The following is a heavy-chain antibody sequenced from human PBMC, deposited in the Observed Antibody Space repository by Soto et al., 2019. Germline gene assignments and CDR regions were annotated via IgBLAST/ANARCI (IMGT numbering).Heavy chain of an antibody. D-gene: IGHD6-13*01. J-gene: IGHJ3*02. V-gene: IGHV3-30-3*02. CDR2: ISFDGSNR. CDR3: AKTGSSSRKLFEDPLDM. Sequence: GGSLRLSCNASGFTFSSYAMHWVRQAPGKGPEWVAIISFDGSNRYYADSVKGRFTISRNNYWNTLDLQMDRLRHEDTAVYYCAKTGSSSRKLFEDPLDMWGQGTMVTVSS. CDR1: GFTFSSYA.